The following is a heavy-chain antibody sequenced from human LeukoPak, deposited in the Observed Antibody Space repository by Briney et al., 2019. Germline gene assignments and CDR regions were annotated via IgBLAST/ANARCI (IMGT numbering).Heavy chain of an antibody. CDR2: IVVGSGNT. CDR3: AADLPYSNYGPLDY. V-gene: IGHV1-58*01. D-gene: IGHD4-11*01. J-gene: IGHJ4*02. CDR1: GFTFSNSA. Sequence: GASVKVSCKASGFTFSNSAVQWVRQARGQRLEWIGYIVVGSGNTNYAQKFQERVTITGDMSTNTAHLELSSLRSEDTAVYYCAADLPYSNYGPLDYWGQGTLVTVSS.